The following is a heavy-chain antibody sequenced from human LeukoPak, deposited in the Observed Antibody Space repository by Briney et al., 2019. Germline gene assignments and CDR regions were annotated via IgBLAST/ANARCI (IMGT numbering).Heavy chain of an antibody. Sequence: GGSLRLSCAASGFIFSNYAMHWVRQAPGKGLEYVSAISSSGDNTYYGDSVKGRFTISRDNSKNTLSLQMSSLRVEDTAVYYCVREERGLAIDYWGQGTLVTVSS. J-gene: IGHJ4*02. CDR3: VREERGLAIDY. CDR1: GFIFSNYA. D-gene: IGHD5-12*01. V-gene: IGHV3-64*02. CDR2: ISSSGDNT.